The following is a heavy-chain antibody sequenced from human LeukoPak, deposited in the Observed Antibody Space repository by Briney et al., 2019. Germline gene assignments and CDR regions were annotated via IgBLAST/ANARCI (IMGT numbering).Heavy chain of an antibody. J-gene: IGHJ4*02. D-gene: IGHD3-10*01. CDR2: TKQNGSEK. V-gene: IGHV3-7*04. CDR1: GFTFSSYW. Sequence: PGGSLRLSCAASGFTFSSYWMSWVRQAPGKGLEWVAHTKQNGSEKFYVDSVKGRFTISRDNAKNSLYLQMDSLRAEDTAVYYCARTSAFDYWGQGTLVTVSS. CDR3: ARTSAFDY.